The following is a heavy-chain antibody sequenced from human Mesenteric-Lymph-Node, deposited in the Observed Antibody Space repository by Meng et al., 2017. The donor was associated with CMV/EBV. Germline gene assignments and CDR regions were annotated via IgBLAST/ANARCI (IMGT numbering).Heavy chain of an antibody. CDR3: ASKGVMNY. J-gene: IGHJ4*02. CDR1: GFTFSTYW. Sequence: GESLKISCVASGFTFSTYWMTWVRQAPGKGLEWVANTKEDGSKKNYVDSVKGRFTISRDNAKNSLYLQMNSLRAEDTAVYYCASKGVMNYWGQGTLVTVSS. V-gene: IGHV3-7*01. CDR2: TKEDGSKK. D-gene: IGHD3-16*01.